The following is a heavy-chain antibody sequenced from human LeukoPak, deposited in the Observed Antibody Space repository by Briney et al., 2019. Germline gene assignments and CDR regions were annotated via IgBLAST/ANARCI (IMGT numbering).Heavy chain of an antibody. CDR3: ANNGLLPSVCPTKIDVAGYVDS. Sequence: GGSLRLSCAASGFTFSIFTINWVRQAPGKGLEWVSIINHNGGTTYYTDSVKGRFTISRDNSNNTVYLQMNSLRAEDTAVYYCANNGLLPSVCPTKIDVAGYVDSWGQGTLVTVSS. CDR1: GFTFSIFT. J-gene: IGHJ4*02. CDR2: INHNGGTT. D-gene: IGHD3/OR15-3a*01. V-gene: IGHV3-23*01.